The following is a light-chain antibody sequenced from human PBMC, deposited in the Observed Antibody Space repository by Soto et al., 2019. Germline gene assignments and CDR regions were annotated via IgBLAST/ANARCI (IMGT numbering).Light chain of an antibody. CDR2: GAS. CDR1: QIVSSN. J-gene: IGKJ1*01. Sequence: EIVMTQSPATLSVSPGERATLSCRASQIVSSNLAWYQQKPGQAPRLLIYGASTRATCIPARFSGSGSGTEFTLTISSLQSEDFAVYYCQQYNNWPPRTFGQGTKVEIK. V-gene: IGKV3-15*01. CDR3: QQYNNWPPRT.